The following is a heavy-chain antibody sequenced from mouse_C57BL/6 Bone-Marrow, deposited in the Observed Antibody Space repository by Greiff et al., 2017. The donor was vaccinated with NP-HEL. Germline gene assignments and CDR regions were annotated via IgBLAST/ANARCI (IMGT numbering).Heavy chain of an antibody. V-gene: IGHV1-26*01. CDR3: AREDYGQLYWYFDV. Sequence: EVQLQQSGPALVKPGASVKISCKASGYTFTDYYMNWVKQSHGKSLEWIGDINPKNGGPSCNQKFKGKATLTVDKSSSTAYMELRSLTSEDSAVYYCAREDYGQLYWYFDVWGTGTTVTVSS. CDR2: INPKNGGP. D-gene: IGHD1-1*01. CDR1: GYTFTDYY. J-gene: IGHJ1*03.